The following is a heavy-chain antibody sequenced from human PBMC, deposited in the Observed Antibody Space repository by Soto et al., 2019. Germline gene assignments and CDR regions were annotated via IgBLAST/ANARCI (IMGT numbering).Heavy chain of an antibody. CDR3: ARGLAVAGLYYFDY. J-gene: IGHJ4*02. Sequence: PSEILSLTCTVSGGSISSGGYYWSWIRQHPGKGLGWIGYIYYSGSTYYNPSLKSRVTISVDTSKNQFSLKLSSVTAADTAVYYCARGLAVAGLYYFDYWGQGTLVTVSS. D-gene: IGHD6-19*01. CDR1: GGSISSGGYY. CDR2: IYYSGST. V-gene: IGHV4-31*03.